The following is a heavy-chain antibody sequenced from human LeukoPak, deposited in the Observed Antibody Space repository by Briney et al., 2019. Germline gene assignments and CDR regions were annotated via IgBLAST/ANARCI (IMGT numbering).Heavy chain of an antibody. D-gene: IGHD2-8*01. CDR1: GGTFSSYA. CDR3: ARSYCTNGVCKRGAFDI. J-gene: IGHJ3*02. CDR2: IIPIFGTA. Sequence: SVKVSCKASGGTFSSYAISWVRQAPGQGLEWMGGIIPIFGTANYAQKFQGRVTITTDESTSTAYMELSSLRSEDTAVYYCARSYCTNGVCKRGAFDIWGQGTMVTVSS. V-gene: IGHV1-69*05.